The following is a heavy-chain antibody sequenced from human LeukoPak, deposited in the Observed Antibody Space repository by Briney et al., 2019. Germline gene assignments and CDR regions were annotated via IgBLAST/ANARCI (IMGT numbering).Heavy chain of an antibody. D-gene: IGHD6-19*01. CDR3: ARPAVNSSGWYVAWFDP. J-gene: IGHJ5*02. Sequence: SQTLSLTCAISGDSVSSNSAAWNWIRQSPSRGLEWLGRTYYRSKWFNDYAVSVKSRIIINPDTSKNQFSLKLSSVTAADTAVYYCARPAVNSSGWYVAWFDPWGQGTLVTVSS. CDR2: TYYRSKWFN. CDR1: GDSVSSNSAA. V-gene: IGHV6-1*01.